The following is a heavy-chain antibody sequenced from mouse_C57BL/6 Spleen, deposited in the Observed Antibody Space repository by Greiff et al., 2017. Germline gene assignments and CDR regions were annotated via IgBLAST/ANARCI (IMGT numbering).Heavy chain of an antibody. Sequence: QVQLQQSGAELVKPGASVKISCKASGYAFSSYWMNWVQQRPGKGLEWIGQIYPGDGDTNYNGKFKGKATLTADKSSSTAYMQLSSLTSEDAAVYFCARRRALAGPFDYWGQGTTLTVSS. V-gene: IGHV1-80*01. D-gene: IGHD3-3*01. CDR1: GYAFSSYW. CDR2: IYPGDGDT. J-gene: IGHJ2*01. CDR3: ARRRALAGPFDY.